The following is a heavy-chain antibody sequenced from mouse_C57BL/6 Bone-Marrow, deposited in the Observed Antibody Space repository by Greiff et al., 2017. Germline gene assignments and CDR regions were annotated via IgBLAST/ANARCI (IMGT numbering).Heavy chain of an antibody. CDR3: ARVWYYAMDY. CDR1: GFNITDYY. J-gene: IGHJ4*01. Sequence: VQLQQSGAELVKPGASVKLSCTASGFNITDYYLHWVKQRTEQGLEWIGRIDPEGGETKYAPKFQGKATITADTSSNTAYLQLSSLTSEDTAVYYCARVWYYAMDYWGQGTSVTGSS. V-gene: IGHV14-2*01. CDR2: IDPEGGET.